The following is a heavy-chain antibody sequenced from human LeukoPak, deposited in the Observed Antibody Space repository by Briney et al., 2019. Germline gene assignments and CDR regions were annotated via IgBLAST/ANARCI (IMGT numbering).Heavy chain of an antibody. D-gene: IGHD3-10*01. V-gene: IGHV4-59*12. CDR3: AGEFYYYGSGRTINY. J-gene: IGHJ4*02. CDR1: GGSISSYY. CDR2: IYYSGST. Sequence: PSETLSLTCTVSGGSISSYYWSWIRQPPGKGLEWIGYIYYSGSTNYNPSLKSRVTISVDTSKNQFSLKLSSVTAADTAVYYCAGEFYYYGSGRTINYWGQGTLVTVSS.